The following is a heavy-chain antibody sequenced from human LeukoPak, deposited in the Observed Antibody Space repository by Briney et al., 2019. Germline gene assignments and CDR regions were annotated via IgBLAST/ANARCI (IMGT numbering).Heavy chain of an antibody. D-gene: IGHD6-19*01. CDR2: IYPGDSES. J-gene: IGHJ4*02. CDR1: GYNFSTYY. Sequence: GASLKISCKGSGYNFSTYYIAWLRQMPGKRLEWMGIIYPGDSESSYSTSFQGQVTFSADKSISTAYLQWRSLKASYTALYYYARQDGSAWYYFDYWGQGTLVTVSS. V-gene: IGHV5-51*01. CDR3: ARQDGSAWYYFDY.